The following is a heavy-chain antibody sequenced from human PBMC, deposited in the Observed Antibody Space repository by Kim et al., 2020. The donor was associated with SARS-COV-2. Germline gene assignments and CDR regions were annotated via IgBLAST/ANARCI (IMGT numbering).Heavy chain of an antibody. J-gene: IGHJ4*02. CDR3: AKTPSGPLSIMIFGVVGGRTFDY. Sequence: GGSLRLSCAASGFTFSSYAMSWVRQAPGKGLEWVSAISGSGGSTYYADSVKGRFTISRDNSKNTLYLQMNSLRAEDTAVYYCAKTPSGPLSIMIFGVVGGRTFDYWGQGTLVTVSS. V-gene: IGHV3-23*01. CDR2: ISGSGGST. CDR1: GFTFSSYA. D-gene: IGHD3-3*01.